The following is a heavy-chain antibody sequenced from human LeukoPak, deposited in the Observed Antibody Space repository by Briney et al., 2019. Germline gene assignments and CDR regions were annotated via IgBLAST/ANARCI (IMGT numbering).Heavy chain of an antibody. CDR1: GGSISVYH. V-gene: IGHV4-59*12. CDR3: AKEGMGSEATTADGAFDI. J-gene: IGHJ3*02. Sequence: SETLSLTCTVSGGSISVYHWSWIRQPPGKGLEWIEYLYDTGSTNYNPSLKSRVTISVDTSKNQISLKLSSVTAADTAVYFCAKEGMGSEATTADGAFDIWGQGTTVTVSS. CDR2: LYDTGST. D-gene: IGHD1-26*01.